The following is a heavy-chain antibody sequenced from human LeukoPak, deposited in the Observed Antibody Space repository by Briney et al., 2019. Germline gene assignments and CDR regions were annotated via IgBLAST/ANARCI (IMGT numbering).Heavy chain of an antibody. V-gene: IGHV4-4*07. Sequence: SETLSLTCTVSGGSISSYYWSWIRQPAGQGLEWIGRIYTSGSTNYNPSLKSRVTMAVDTYKHQFSLKLSSVTAADTAVYYCARETYYYDSSGYYSDLYYFDYWGQGTLVTVSS. CDR3: ARETYYYDSSGYYSDLYYFDY. J-gene: IGHJ4*02. CDR2: IYTSGST. CDR1: GGSISSYY. D-gene: IGHD3-22*01.